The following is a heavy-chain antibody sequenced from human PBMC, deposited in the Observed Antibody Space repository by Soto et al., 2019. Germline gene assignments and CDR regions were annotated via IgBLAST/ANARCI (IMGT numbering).Heavy chain of an antibody. Sequence: SETLSLTCSVSGYSVSSSDYYWAWIRQPPGKGLEWIGSMLYSGLTYYNPSLKSRVTLSVDTSKNQFSVRLNSVTASDTAVYYCAPLSVSLSGPYGIHVWGQGTTVTSP. D-gene: IGHD2-15*01. CDR2: MLYSGLT. CDR3: APLSVSLSGPYGIHV. J-gene: IGHJ6*02. V-gene: IGHV4-39*01. CDR1: GYSVSSSDYY.